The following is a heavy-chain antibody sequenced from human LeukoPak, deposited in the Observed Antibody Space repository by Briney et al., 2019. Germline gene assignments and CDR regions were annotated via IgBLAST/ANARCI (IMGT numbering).Heavy chain of an antibody. Sequence: GGSLRLSCVASGFTFSSYRMNWVRRAPGKGLEWVSSISSSSSYIYYADSVKGRFTISRDNSKNTLYLQMNSLRAEDTAVYYFAKDFSDTRYYGMDVWGQGTTVTVSS. D-gene: IGHD2/OR15-2a*01. CDR3: AKDFSDTRYYGMDV. J-gene: IGHJ6*02. V-gene: IGHV3-21*01. CDR2: ISSSSSYI. CDR1: GFTFSSYR.